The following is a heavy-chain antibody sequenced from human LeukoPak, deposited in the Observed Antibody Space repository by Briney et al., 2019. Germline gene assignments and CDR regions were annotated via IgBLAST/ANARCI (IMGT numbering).Heavy chain of an antibody. CDR1: GCSISSHY. CDR2: IYYTGST. CDR3: ARGPVTTSGNCFGP. V-gene: IGHV4-59*08. J-gene: IGHJ5*02. D-gene: IGHD4-17*01. Sequence: SETLSLTCIVAGCSISSHYWSLIRQPPGKGLEWIGYIYYTGSTNYNPSLKSRVTISVDTSKNQFSLKLSSVTAADTAMYYCARGPVTTSGNCFGPWGQGTLVTVSS.